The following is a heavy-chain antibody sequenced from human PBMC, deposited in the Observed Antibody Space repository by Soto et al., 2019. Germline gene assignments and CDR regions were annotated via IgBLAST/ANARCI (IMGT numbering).Heavy chain of an antibody. CDR3: AKDPHHYYDSSGYYYNWFDP. V-gene: IGHV3-30*18. J-gene: IGHJ5*02. Sequence: QVQLVESGGGVVQPGRSLRLSCAASGFTFSSYGMHWVRQAPGKGLEWVAVISYDGSNKYYADSVKGRFTISRDNSKNALYLHMNSLRAEDTAVYYCAKDPHHYYDSSGYYYNWFDPWGQGTLVTVSS. CDR1: GFTFSSYG. D-gene: IGHD3-22*01. CDR2: ISYDGSNK.